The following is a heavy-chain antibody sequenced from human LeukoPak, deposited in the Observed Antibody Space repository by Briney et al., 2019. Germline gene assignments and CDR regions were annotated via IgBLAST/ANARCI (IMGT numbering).Heavy chain of an antibody. D-gene: IGHD4-17*01. CDR3: ARGLYGALSFDI. CDR1: GFTFSSYS. Sequence: PGGSLRLSCAASGFTFSSYSMNWVRQAPGKGLEWVSSISSSSSYIYYADSVKGRFTISRDNAKNSLYLQMNSLRAEDTAVYYCARGLYGALSFDIWGQGTMVPVSS. V-gene: IGHV3-21*01. CDR2: ISSSSSYI. J-gene: IGHJ3*02.